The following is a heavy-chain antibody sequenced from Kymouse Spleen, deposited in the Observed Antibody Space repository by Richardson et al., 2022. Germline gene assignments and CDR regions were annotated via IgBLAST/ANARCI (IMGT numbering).Heavy chain of an antibody. CDR2: INHSGST. Sequence: QVQLQQWGAGLLKPSETLSLTCAVYGGSFSGYYWSWIRQPPGKGLEWIGEINHSGSTNYNPSLKSRVTISVDTSKNQFSLKLSSVTAADTAVYYCARAPIAALFDYWGQGTLVTVSS. CDR3: ARAPIAALFDY. CDR1: GGSFSGYY. J-gene: IGHJ4*02. V-gene: IGHV4-34*01. D-gene: IGHD6-6*01.